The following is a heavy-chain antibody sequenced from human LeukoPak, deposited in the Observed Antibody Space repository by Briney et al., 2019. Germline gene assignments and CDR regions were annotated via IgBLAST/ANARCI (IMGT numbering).Heavy chain of an antibody. J-gene: IGHJ4*02. V-gene: IGHV3-7*01. CDR3: ARDLGRNYDFWSGEKYYFDY. CDR1: GFTFSTYA. D-gene: IGHD3-3*01. Sequence: PGGSLRLSCATSGFTFSTYAMSWVRQAPGKGLEWVANIKQDGSEKYYVDSVKGRFTISRDNAKNSLYLQMNSLRAEDTAVYYCARDLGRNYDFWSGEKYYFDYWGQGTLVTVSS. CDR2: IKQDGSEK.